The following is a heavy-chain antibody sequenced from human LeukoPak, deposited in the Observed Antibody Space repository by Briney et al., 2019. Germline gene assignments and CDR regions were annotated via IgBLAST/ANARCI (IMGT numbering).Heavy chain of an antibody. CDR1: GFTFSDYY. CDR3: AKGNILTGPPDS. J-gene: IGHJ4*02. V-gene: IGHV3-11*01. Sequence: TGGSLRLSCAASGFTFSDYYMSWIRQAPGKGLEWVSYISSSGSTIYYADSVKGRFAISRDNAKNSLYLQMNSLRAEDTALYYCAKGNILTGPPDSWGQGTLVTVSS. D-gene: IGHD3-9*01. CDR2: ISSSGSTI.